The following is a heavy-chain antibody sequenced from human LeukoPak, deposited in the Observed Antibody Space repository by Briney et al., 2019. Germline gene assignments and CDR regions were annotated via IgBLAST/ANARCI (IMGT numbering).Heavy chain of an antibody. J-gene: IGHJ4*02. CDR2: IYYSGST. CDR3: ARSPYSSSPGFDY. CDR1: GYSISSSGYY. D-gene: IGHD6-13*01. Sequence: SSETLSLTCTVSGYSISSSGYYWSWIRQPPGKGLEWIGYIYYSGSTNYNPSLKSRVTISVDTSKNQFSLKLSSVTAADTAVYYCARSPYSSSPGFDYWGQGTLVTVSS. V-gene: IGHV4-61*08.